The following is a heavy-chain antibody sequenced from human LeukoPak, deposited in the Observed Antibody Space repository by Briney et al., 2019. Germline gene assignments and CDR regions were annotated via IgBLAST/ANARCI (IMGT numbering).Heavy chain of an antibody. Sequence: GGSLRLSCAASGFPFDDYAMHWVRQAPGKGLEWVSGISWNSGSIGYADSVKGRFTISRDNAKNSLYLQMNSLRAEDTALYYCAKGGEVLAYYYYMDVWGKGTTVTVSS. CDR2: ISWNSGSI. CDR3: AKGGEVLAYYYYMDV. D-gene: IGHD3-16*01. CDR1: GFPFDDYA. J-gene: IGHJ6*03. V-gene: IGHV3-9*01.